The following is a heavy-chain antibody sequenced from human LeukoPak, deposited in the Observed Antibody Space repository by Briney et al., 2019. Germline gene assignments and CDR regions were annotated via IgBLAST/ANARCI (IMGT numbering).Heavy chain of an antibody. J-gene: IGHJ4*02. CDR1: GYSISTGYY. CDR3: ARVHSWSGPDY. V-gene: IGHV4-38-2*02. D-gene: IGHD3-3*02. Sequence: SETLSLTCTVSGYSISTGYYWGWIRQPPGKGLEWIGSIYHSGSTYYNPSLKSRVTTSVDTSKNQFSLKLRSVTAADTAVYYCARVHSWSGPDYWGQGTLVTVSS. CDR2: IYHSGST.